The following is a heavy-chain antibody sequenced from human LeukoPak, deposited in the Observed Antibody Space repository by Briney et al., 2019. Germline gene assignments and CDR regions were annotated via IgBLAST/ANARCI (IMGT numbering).Heavy chain of an antibody. CDR2: TNPSGGST. Sequence: GASVKVSCKASGYTFTSYYMHWVRQAPGQGLEWMGITNPSGGSTSYAQKFQGRVTMNRDTSTSTVYMELSSLRSEDTAVYYCARAPYSSSWYVSYFDYWGQGTLVTVSS. J-gene: IGHJ4*02. CDR1: GYTFTSYY. D-gene: IGHD6-13*01. CDR3: ARAPYSSSWYVSYFDY. V-gene: IGHV1-46*01.